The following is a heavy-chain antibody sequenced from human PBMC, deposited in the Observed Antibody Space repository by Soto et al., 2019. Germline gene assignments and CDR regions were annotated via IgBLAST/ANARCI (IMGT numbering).Heavy chain of an antibody. CDR2: IYHSGST. CDR3: ATRFDGLGSYEY. CDR1: GGSISSSKW. J-gene: IGHJ4*02. V-gene: IGHV4-4*02. D-gene: IGHD3-10*01. Sequence: QVQLQESGPGLVRPSGTLSLTCAVSGGSISSSKWWTWVRQPPGKGLEWIGEIYHSGSTNYIPSLKSRVTIAVDKSKNQFSLELTSVTAADTAVYYGATRFDGLGSYEYWGQGTLVTVSS.